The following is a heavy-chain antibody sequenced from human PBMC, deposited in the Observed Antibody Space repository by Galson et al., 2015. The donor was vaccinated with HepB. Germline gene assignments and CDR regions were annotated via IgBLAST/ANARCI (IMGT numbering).Heavy chain of an antibody. J-gene: IGHJ5*02. D-gene: IGHD3-10*01. CDR3: ARDSPFYFGSGTFNWFDP. CDR1: GYTYTDYG. Sequence: SVKVSCKASGYTYTDYGFSWVRQAPGQGLEWMGWISGHNGDTNYAQRFQGRVSMTIDTSTSSAYMELRSPRSDDTAVYYCARDSPFYFGSGTFNWFDPWGQGTLVIVSS. CDR2: ISGHNGDT. V-gene: IGHV1-18*01.